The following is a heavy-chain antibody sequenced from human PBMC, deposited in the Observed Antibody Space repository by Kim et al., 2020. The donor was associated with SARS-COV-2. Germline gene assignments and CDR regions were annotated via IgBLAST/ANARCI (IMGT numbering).Heavy chain of an antibody. J-gene: IGHJ3*01. CDR2: IAYDESIE. CDR3: ARDRRIVPDV. Sequence: GGSLRLSCEVSGFDFKTHGMHWVRQAPGKGLEWVAVIAYDESIEKYADSVKGRFTISRDNFRNTVFLQMKRLRGEDTAVYYCARDRRIVPDV. CDR1: GFDFKTHG. D-gene: IGHD2-2*01. V-gene: IGHV3-30*03.